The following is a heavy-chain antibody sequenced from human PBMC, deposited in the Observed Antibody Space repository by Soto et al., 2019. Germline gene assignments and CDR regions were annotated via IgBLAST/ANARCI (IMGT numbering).Heavy chain of an antibody. CDR3: ARAIDYDILTGYPAPPDY. D-gene: IGHD3-9*01. J-gene: IGHJ4*02. Sequence: GGSLRLSCAASGFTFSSYDMHWVRQATGKGLEWVSAIGTAGDTYYPGSVKGRFTISRENAKNSLYLQMNSLRAGDTAVYYCARAIDYDILTGYPAPPDYWGQGT. V-gene: IGHV3-13*04. CDR1: GFTFSSYD. CDR2: IGTAGDT.